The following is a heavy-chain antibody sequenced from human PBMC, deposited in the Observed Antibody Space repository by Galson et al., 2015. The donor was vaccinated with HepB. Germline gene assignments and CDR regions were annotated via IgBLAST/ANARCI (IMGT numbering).Heavy chain of an antibody. CDR3: ARYGRYLDAFDI. Sequence: ETLSLPCPVSGGSISSYYWRWIRQPPGKGLEWIGYIYYSGSTNYNPSLKSRVTISVDTSKNQFSLKLSSVTAADTAVYYCARYGRYLDAFDIWGQGTMVTVSS. CDR1: GGSISSYY. J-gene: IGHJ3*02. CDR2: IYYSGST. V-gene: IGHV4-59*01. D-gene: IGHD2-21*01.